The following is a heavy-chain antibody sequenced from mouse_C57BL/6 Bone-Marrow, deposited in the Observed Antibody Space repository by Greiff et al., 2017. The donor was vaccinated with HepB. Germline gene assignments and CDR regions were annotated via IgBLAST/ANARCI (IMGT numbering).Heavy chain of an antibody. CDR2: ISDGGSYT. D-gene: IGHD2-2*01. V-gene: IGHV5-4*01. CDR3: ARDEGLRRGYYYAMDY. CDR1: GFTFSSYA. J-gene: IGHJ4*01. Sequence: DVKLVESGGGLVKPGGSLKLSCAASGFTFSSYAMSWVRQTPEKRLEWVATISDGGSYTYYPDNVKGRFTISRDNAKNNLYLQMSHLKSEDTAMYYCARDEGLRRGYYYAMDYWGQGTSVTVSS.